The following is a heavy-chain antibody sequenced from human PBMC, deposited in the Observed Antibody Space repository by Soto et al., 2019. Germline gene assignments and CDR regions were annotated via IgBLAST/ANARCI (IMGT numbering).Heavy chain of an antibody. Sequence: ASVKVSCKVSGYTLTELSMHWVRQAPGKGLEWMGGFDPEDGETIYAQKFQGRVTMTEDTSTGTAYMELNSLRSEDTAVYYCVRDSPIGSTFSGYDGIDYWGQGTLVTVSS. CDR1: GYTLTELS. CDR3: VRDSPIGSTFSGYDGIDY. D-gene: IGHD5-12*01. V-gene: IGHV1-24*01. J-gene: IGHJ4*02. CDR2: FDPEDGET.